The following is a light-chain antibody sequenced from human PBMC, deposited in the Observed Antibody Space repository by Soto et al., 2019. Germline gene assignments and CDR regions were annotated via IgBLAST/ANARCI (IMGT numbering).Light chain of an antibody. CDR2: GAS. V-gene: IGKV3-11*01. CDR3: QQGSTWPWT. CDR1: QSVGSS. J-gene: IGKJ1*01. Sequence: EIVLTQSPATLSLSPGERATLFCRASQSVGSSLAWYQQKLGQAPRLLIYGASDRATDIPARFSGSGSGTDFTLIISRLEPEDFAFSFCQQGSTWPWTFGQGTKVEIK.